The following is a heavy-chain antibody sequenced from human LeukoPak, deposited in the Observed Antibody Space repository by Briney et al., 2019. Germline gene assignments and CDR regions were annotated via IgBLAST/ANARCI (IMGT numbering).Heavy chain of an antibody. V-gene: IGHV4-59*01. CDR1: GGSISSYY. J-gene: IGHJ4*02. CDR3: ARVEGFRAAAD. D-gene: IGHD6-13*01. Sequence: SETLSLTCTVSGGSISSYYWSWIRQPPGKGLEWIGYIYYGGSTNYNPSLKSRVTISVDTSKNQFSLKLSSVTAADTAVYYCARVEGFRAAADWGQGTLVTVSS. CDR2: IYYGGST.